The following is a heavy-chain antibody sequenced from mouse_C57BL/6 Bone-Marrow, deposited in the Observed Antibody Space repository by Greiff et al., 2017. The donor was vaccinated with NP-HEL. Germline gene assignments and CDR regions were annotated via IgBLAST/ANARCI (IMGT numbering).Heavy chain of an antibody. CDR3: ARQRDGAWFAY. V-gene: IGHV5-12*01. CDR2: ISNGGGST. D-gene: IGHD3-3*01. Sequence: EVKLVESGGGLVQPGGSLKLSCAASGFTFSDYYMYWVRQTPEKRLEWVAYISNGGGSTYYPDTVKGRFTISRDNAKNTLYLQMSRLKSEDTAMYYCARQRDGAWFAYWGQGTLVTVSA. J-gene: IGHJ3*01. CDR1: GFTFSDYY.